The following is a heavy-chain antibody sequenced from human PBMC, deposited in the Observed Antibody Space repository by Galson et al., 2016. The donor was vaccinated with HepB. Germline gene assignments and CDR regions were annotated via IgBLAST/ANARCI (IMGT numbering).Heavy chain of an antibody. CDR3: ARGGNLYFDWGNYYYGMDG. CDR1: GYTFTSYD. D-gene: IGHD3-9*01. Sequence: SVKVSCKASGYTFTSYDINWVRQATGQGLEWMGWMNPNSGNTGYAQKFQGRDTMTMNNSISTAYMELRNLRSEDTAVYYCARGGNLYFDWGNYYYGMDGWGQGTTVTVSS. CDR2: MNPNSGNT. J-gene: IGHJ6*02. V-gene: IGHV1-8*01.